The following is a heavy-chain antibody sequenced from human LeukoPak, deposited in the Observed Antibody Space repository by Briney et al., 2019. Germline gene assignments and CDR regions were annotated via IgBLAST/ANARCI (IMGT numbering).Heavy chain of an antibody. V-gene: IGHV4-34*01. CDR3: ARRTRPNRVLPRPDRSGSFSGGFDP. CDR2: INYSGST. Sequence: SETLSLTCAVYGGSFSGYYWNWIRQPPGKGLEWIGEINYSGSTNYNPSLKSRVTISVDTSKNQFSLKLNSVTAADTAVYYCARRTRPNRVLPRPDRSGSFSGGFDPWGQGTLVTVSS. CDR1: GGSFSGYY. D-gene: IGHD3-10*01. J-gene: IGHJ5*02.